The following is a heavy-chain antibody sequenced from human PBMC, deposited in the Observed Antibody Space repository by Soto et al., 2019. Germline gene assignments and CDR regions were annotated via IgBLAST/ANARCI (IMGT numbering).Heavy chain of an antibody. CDR3: AREPRTVDIVATIGYYYGMDV. J-gene: IGHJ6*02. CDR2: IIPLLDIT. V-gene: IGHV1-69*04. D-gene: IGHD5-12*01. CDR1: GGTFSNDI. Sequence: GASVKVSCKASGGTFSNDIITWVRQAPGQGLEWMGRIIPLLDITNYAQKFQGRVTITADKSTSTAYMELSSLRSEDTAVYYCAREPRTVDIVATIGYYYGMDVWGQGTTVTVSS.